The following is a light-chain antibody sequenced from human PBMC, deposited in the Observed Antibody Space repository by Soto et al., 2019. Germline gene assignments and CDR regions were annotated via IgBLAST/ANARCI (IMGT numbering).Light chain of an antibody. J-gene: IGKJ4*01. Sequence: EIVLTQSPATLSLSPGERATLSCRASQSVSSYLGWYQQKPGQAPRLLIYDASNRATGIPPRFSGSGFGTDFTLTISSLEPEDFAVYYCQHRSEWPLTFRGGTKV. CDR3: QHRSEWPLT. CDR1: QSVSSY. V-gene: IGKV3-11*01. CDR2: DAS.